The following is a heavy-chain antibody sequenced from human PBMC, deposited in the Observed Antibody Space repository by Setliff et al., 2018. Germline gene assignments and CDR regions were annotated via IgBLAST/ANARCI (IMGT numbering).Heavy chain of an antibody. Sequence: SETLSLTCSISGDSINFYYWSWLRQPPGKGLEWIGFVHFGGNTKYNPSPGSRITMSVDTSKNQFSLKLSSVTAADTATYYCVRPGGTTVVARHFDYWGSGILVTVSS. CDR2: VHFGGNT. J-gene: IGHJ4*01. V-gene: IGHV4-59*08. CDR3: VRPGGTTVVARHFDY. D-gene: IGHD2-15*01. CDR1: GDSINFYY.